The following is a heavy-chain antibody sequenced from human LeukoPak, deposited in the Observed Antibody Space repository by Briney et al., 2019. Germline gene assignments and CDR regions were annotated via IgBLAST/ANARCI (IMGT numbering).Heavy chain of an antibody. CDR3: ARDFPYGSGSYYYYYGMDV. D-gene: IGHD3-10*01. Sequence: GGSLRLSCAASGFTFSDYYMSWIRQAPGKGLEWVSYISSSSSYTNYADSVKGRFTISRDSAKNSLYLQMNSLRAEDTAVYYCARDFPYGSGSYYYYYGMDVWGKGTTVTVSS. CDR2: ISSSSSYT. V-gene: IGHV3-11*06. J-gene: IGHJ6*04. CDR1: GFTFSDYY.